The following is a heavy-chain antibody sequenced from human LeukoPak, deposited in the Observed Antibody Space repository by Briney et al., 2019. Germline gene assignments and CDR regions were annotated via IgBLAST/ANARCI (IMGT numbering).Heavy chain of an antibody. D-gene: IGHD3-10*01. CDR1: GDSVSGSPAV. CDR2: AYYRSKWYI. V-gene: IGHV6-1*01. CDR3: ARGAVRGGTNFDY. J-gene: IGHJ4*02. Sequence: SQTLSLTCAISGDSVSGSPAVWNWIRQSPSRGLESLGRAYYRSKWYIDYAESVKGRITITPDTSKNQFSLQLNSVTPEDTAVYYCARGAVRGGTNFDYWGQGTLVTVSS.